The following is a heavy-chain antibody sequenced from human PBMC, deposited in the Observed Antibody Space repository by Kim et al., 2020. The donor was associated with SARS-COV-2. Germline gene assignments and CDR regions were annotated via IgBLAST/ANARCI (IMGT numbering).Heavy chain of an antibody. Sequence: GGSLRLSCAASGFTFSSYAMSWVRQAPGKGLEWVSAISGSGGSTYYADSVKGRFTISRDNSKNTLYLQMNSLRAEDTAVYYCAKGSRYDSSGYKYGYYYYYYGMDVWGQGTTVTVSS. V-gene: IGHV3-23*01. J-gene: IGHJ6*02. CDR2: ISGSGGST. D-gene: IGHD3-22*01. CDR3: AKGSRYDSSGYKYGYYYYYYGMDV. CDR1: GFTFSSYA.